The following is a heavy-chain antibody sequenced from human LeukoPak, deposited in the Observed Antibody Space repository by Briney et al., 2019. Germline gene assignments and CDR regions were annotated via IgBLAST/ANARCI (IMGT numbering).Heavy chain of an antibody. CDR2: INPNSGGT. Sequence: GASVKVSCKASGYTFTGYYTHWVRQAPGQGLEWMGWINPNSGGTNYAQKFQGRVTMTRDTSISTAYMELSRLRSDDTAVYYCARDQFNYDFWSGYYTPYYMDVWGKGTTVTVSS. V-gene: IGHV1-2*02. J-gene: IGHJ6*03. CDR1: GYTFTGYY. CDR3: ARDQFNYDFWSGYYTPYYMDV. D-gene: IGHD3-3*01.